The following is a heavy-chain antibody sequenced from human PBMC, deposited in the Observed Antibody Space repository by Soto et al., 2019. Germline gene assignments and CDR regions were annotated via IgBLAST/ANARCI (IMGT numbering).Heavy chain of an antibody. CDR3: AKDNAVAANDY. J-gene: IGHJ4*02. D-gene: IGHD6-19*01. V-gene: IGHV3-30*18. Sequence: GGSLRLSCAASGFTFSSYGMHWVRQAPGKGLEWVAVISYDGSNKYYADSVKGRFTISRDNSKNTLYLQMNSLRAEDTAVYYCAKDNAVAANDYWGQGTLVTVSS. CDR1: GFTFSSYG. CDR2: ISYDGSNK.